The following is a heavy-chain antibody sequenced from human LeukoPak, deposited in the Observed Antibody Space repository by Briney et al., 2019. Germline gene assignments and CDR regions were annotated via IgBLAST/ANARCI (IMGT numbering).Heavy chain of an antibody. J-gene: IGHJ4*02. V-gene: IGHV3-33*08. CDR3: ARWGGTRQFYFDY. Sequence: GGSLRLSCAASGFRFSDYWMTWVRQAPGKGLEWLAVINYDGSNRYYADSVKGRFTISKDSSENTLYLQMNRLRADDTAIYYCARWGGTRQFYFDYWGQGTLATVSS. D-gene: IGHD3-16*01. CDR1: GFRFSDYW. CDR2: INYDGSNR.